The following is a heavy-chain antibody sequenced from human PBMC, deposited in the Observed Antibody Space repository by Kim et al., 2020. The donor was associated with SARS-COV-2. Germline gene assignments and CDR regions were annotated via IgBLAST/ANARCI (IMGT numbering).Heavy chain of an antibody. CDR3: ARRRSGFHGAAAVFYGMDV. Sequence: SETLSLTCAVYGGSFSGYYWSWIRQPPGKGLEWIGEINHSGSTNYNPSLKSRVTISVDTSKNQFSLKLSSVTAADTAVYYCARRRSGFHGAAAVFYGMDVWGQGTTVTVSS. CDR2: INHSGST. CDR1: GGSFSGYY. D-gene: IGHD6-13*01. J-gene: IGHJ6*02. V-gene: IGHV4-34*01.